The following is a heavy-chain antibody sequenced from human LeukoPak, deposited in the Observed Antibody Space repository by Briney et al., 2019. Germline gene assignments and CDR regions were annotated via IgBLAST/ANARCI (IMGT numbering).Heavy chain of an antibody. J-gene: IGHJ5*02. V-gene: IGHV3-7*01. Sequence: SGGSLRLSCAASGFTFSSYWMSWVRQAPGKGLEWVANIKQDGSETYYVDSVKGRFTISRDNAKNSLYLQMNSLRAEDTAVYYCARVIIGGNYDFWIDNWFDPWGQGTLVTVSS. CDR2: IKQDGSET. CDR3: ARVIIGGNYDFWIDNWFDP. D-gene: IGHD3-3*01. CDR1: GFTFSSYW.